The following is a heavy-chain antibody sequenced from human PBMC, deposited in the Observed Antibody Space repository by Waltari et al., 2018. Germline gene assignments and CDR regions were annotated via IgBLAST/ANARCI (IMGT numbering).Heavy chain of an antibody. J-gene: IGHJ4*02. V-gene: IGHV4-38-2*01. CDR3: ARGLAVAGDFDY. Sequence: QVQLQESGPGLVKPSETLSLTCAVSGYSISSASYWGWPRQPPGKGRKWIGSIYHSGSTYYNPSLKSRVTISVDTSKNQFSLKLSSVTAADTAVYYCARGLAVAGDFDYWGQGTLVTVSS. CDR1: GYSISSASY. D-gene: IGHD6-19*01. CDR2: IYHSGST.